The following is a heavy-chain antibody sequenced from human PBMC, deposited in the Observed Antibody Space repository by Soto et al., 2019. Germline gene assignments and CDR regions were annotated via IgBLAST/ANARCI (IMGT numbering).Heavy chain of an antibody. CDR1: CGSISRYY. D-gene: IGHD4-17*01. J-gene: IGHJ6*03. V-gene: IGHV4-59*01. CDR3: ARPRYGYYYMDV. Sequence: SETLSLTCTVSCGSISRYYWSWIRQPPGKGLEWIGYIYCSGSTNYNPPLKSRVTISVDTSKNQFSLKLSSVTAADTAVYYCARPRYGYYYMDVWGKGTTVTVSS. CDR2: IYCSGST.